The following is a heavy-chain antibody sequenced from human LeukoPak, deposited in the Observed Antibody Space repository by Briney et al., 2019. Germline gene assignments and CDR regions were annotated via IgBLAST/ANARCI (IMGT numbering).Heavy chain of an antibody. CDR3: ARDRGGSYSAIDY. CDR1: GFTFSSYS. V-gene: IGHV3-48*04. J-gene: IGHJ4*02. CDR2: ISSSSITI. Sequence: GGSLRLSCAASGFTFSSYSLKWVRQARGGGLEWVSFISSSSITIYYADSVKGRFTIPRDNAEKSLYLQMNSLRAEDTAVYYCARDRGGSYSAIDYWGQGTLVTVSS. D-gene: IGHD2-15*01.